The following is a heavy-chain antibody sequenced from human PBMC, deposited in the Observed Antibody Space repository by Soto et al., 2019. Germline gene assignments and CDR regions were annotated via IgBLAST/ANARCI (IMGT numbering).Heavy chain of an antibody. V-gene: IGHV3-30*18. J-gene: IGHJ4*02. Sequence: GGSLRLSCAASGFTFSSYGMHWVRQAPGKGLEWVAVISYDGSNKYYADSVKGRFTISRDNSKNTLYLQMNSLRAEDTAVYYCAKAGYSSSWTPFDYWGQGTLVTSPQ. CDR3: AKAGYSSSWTPFDY. CDR1: GFTFSSYG. D-gene: IGHD6-13*01. CDR2: ISYDGSNK.